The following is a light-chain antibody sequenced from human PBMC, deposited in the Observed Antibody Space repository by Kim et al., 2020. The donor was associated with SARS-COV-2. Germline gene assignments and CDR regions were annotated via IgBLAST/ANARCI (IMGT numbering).Light chain of an antibody. CDR3: HQYHNLPLT. Sequence: AIRMTQSPSSFSASTGDRVTITCRASQGISSYLAWYQQKPGKAPKLLIYAASTLQSGVPSRFSGSGSGTDFTLTISSLQPEDFATYFCHQYHNLPLTFGGGTKLEI. CDR1: QGISSY. CDR2: AAS. J-gene: IGKJ4*01. V-gene: IGKV1-8*01.